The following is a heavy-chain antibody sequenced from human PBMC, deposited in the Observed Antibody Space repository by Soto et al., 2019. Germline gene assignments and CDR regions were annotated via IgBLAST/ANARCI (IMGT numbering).Heavy chain of an antibody. Sequence: GGSLRLSCAASGFTFSSYAMSWVRQAPGKGLEWVSAISGSGGSTYYADSVKGRFTISRDNSKNTLYLQMNSLRAEDTAVYYCAKATFSGSYYQSFDYWGQGTLVTVSS. D-gene: IGHD1-26*01. CDR1: GFTFSSYA. CDR2: ISGSGGST. J-gene: IGHJ4*02. CDR3: AKATFSGSYYQSFDY. V-gene: IGHV3-23*01.